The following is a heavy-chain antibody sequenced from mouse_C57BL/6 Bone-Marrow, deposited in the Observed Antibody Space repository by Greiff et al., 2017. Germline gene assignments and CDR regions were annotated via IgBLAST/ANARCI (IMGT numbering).Heavy chain of an antibody. CDR2: LWSGGST. CDR1: GFSLTSYG. J-gene: IGHJ2*01. CDR3: ASSFITTVVRDY. D-gene: IGHD1-1*01. V-gene: IGHV2-2*01. Sequence: VKLVESGPGLVQPSQSLSITCTVSGFSLTSYGVHWVRQSPGKGLEWLGVLWSGGSTDYNAAFISRLSISKDNSKSQVFFKMNSLQADDTAIYYCASSFITTVVRDYWGQGTTLTVSS.